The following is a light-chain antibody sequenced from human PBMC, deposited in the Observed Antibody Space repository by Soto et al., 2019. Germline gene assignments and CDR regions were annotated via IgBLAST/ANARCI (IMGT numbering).Light chain of an antibody. J-gene: IGKJ5*01. V-gene: IGKV3-15*01. CDR2: GAS. CDR1: QSVSSN. CDR3: QQYDNWPIT. Sequence: EIVMTQSPATLSVSPGERATLSCRASQSVSSNLAWYQQKPGQAPRLLIYGASTRATGIPARFSGSESGTEFTLTISSLQSEDFAVFYCQQYDNWPITFGQGTLLEIK.